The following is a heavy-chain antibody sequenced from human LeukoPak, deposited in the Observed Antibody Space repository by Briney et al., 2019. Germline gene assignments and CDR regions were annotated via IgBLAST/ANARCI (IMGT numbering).Heavy chain of an antibody. D-gene: IGHD5-18*01. CDR3: ARAAGGIRGYSYGTYFDY. CDR2: INPNSGGT. Sequence: ASVKVSCKASGYTFTGYYMHSVRQAPGQGLEWMGWINPNSGGTNYAQKFQGRVTMTRDTSISTAYMELSRLRSDDTAVYYCARAAGGIRGYSYGTYFDYWGQGTLVTVSS. J-gene: IGHJ4*02. V-gene: IGHV1-2*02. CDR1: GYTFTGYY.